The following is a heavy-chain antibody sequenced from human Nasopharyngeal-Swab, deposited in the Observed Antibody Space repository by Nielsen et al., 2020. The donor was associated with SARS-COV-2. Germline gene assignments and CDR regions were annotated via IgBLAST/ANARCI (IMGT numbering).Heavy chain of an antibody. CDR1: GFPFDDYA. D-gene: IGHD2-8*02. J-gene: IGHJ6*02. Sequence: GGSLRLSCAASGFPFDDYAMHWVRQAPGKGLEWVSGISWNSGSIGYADSVKGRFTISRDNAKNSLYLQMNSLRAEDTALYYCAKAGGVAGEFYGMDVWGQGTTVTVSS. CDR2: ISWNSGSI. CDR3: AKAGGVAGEFYGMDV. V-gene: IGHV3-9*01.